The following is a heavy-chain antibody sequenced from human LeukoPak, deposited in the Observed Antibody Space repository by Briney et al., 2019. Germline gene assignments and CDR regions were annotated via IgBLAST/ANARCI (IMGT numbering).Heavy chain of an antibody. V-gene: IGHV3-48*03. CDR3: AELGITMIGGV. J-gene: IGHJ6*04. D-gene: IGHD3-10*02. Sequence: GGSLRLSCAASGFTFRSSWMSWLRQAPGKGLEWVSYISSSGSTIYYADSVKGRFTISRDNAKNSLYLQMNSLRAEDTAVYYCAELGITMIGGVWGKGTTVTISS. CDR2: ISSSGSTI. CDR1: GFTFRSSW.